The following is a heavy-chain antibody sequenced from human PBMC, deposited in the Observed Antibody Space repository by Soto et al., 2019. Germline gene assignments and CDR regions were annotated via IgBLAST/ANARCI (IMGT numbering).Heavy chain of an antibody. J-gene: IGHJ4*02. D-gene: IGHD6-19*01. V-gene: IGHV3-48*03. CDR1: GFTFSSYE. CDR3: ARDTPQQWASW. Sequence: QPGGSLRLSCAASGFTFSSYEMNWVRQAPGKGLEWVSYISSSGSTIYYADSVKGRFTISRDNAKNSLYLQMNSLRAEDTAVYYCARDTPQQWASWWGQGTLVTVS. CDR2: ISSSGSTI.